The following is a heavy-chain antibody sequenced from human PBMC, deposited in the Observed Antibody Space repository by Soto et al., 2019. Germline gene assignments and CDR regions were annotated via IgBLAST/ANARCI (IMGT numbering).Heavy chain of an antibody. CDR1: GDTFSFYS. Sequence: QVQLVQSGAEVKRPGSSVKVSCKASGDTFSFYSINWVRQAPGLGLEWMGRVNPILSMSNYAQRFQGRVTMTADKSTGTDYMELSGLRSEDTAMYYCATSYGSGYRAFDYWGQGALVTVSS. CDR3: ATSYGSGYRAFDY. V-gene: IGHV1-69*04. D-gene: IGHD3-10*01. CDR2: VNPILSMS. J-gene: IGHJ4*02.